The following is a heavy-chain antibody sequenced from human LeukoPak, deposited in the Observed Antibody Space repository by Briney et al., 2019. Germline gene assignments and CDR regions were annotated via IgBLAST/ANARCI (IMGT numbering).Heavy chain of an antibody. CDR1: GGTFSSYA. V-gene: IGHV1-69*04. D-gene: IGHD5-12*01. J-gene: IGHJ4*02. CDR2: IIPILGIA. Sequence: ASVKVSCKASGGTFSSYAVTWVRQAPGQGLEWMGRIIPILGIANYAQKFQGRVTITADKSTSTAYMELSSLRYEDTAVYYCARDRVNVGYSDYDLYQFDYWGQGTLVTVSS. CDR3: ARDRVNVGYSDYDLYQFDY.